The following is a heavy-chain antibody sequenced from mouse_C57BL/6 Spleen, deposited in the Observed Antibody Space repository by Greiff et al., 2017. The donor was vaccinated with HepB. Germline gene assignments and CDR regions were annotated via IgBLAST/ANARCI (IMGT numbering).Heavy chain of an antibody. CDR2: IWRGGST. CDR3: ASDGSSYYYAMDY. J-gene: IGHJ4*01. D-gene: IGHD1-1*01. V-gene: IGHV2-2*01. CDR1: GFSFTSYG. Sequence: VQLQESGPGLVQPSQSLSITCTASGFSFTSYGVHWVRQSPGKGLEWLGVIWRGGSTAYNAAIISRLSISKDNAKSQVFFKMNSLQADDTAIYYCASDGSSYYYAMDYWGQGTSVTVSS.